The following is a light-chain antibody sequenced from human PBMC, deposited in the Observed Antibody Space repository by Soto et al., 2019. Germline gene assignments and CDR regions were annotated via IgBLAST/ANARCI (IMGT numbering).Light chain of an antibody. CDR3: LQYLTYPWT. CDR2: DAS. Sequence: DIQMTQSPSTLSAFVGDRVTITCRASQRISTWLAWYKQKPGKAPTLLIYDASILKSGVPSTFNGNGSGTEFALTVSSLHPDDFATYYCLQYLTYPWTFGQGTKVDIK. V-gene: IGKV1-5*01. J-gene: IGKJ1*01. CDR1: QRISTW.